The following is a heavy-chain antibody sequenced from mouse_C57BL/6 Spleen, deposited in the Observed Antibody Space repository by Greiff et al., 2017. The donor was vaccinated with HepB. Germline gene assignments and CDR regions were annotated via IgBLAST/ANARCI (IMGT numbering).Heavy chain of an antibody. CDR2: FYPGSGSI. V-gene: IGHV1-62-2*01. CDR3: ARHEAPDYYDYAPFAY. Sequence: QVQLKQSGAELVKPGASVKLSCKASGYTFTEYTIHWVKQRSGQGLEWIGWFYPGSGSIKYNEKFKDKATLTADKSSSTVYMELSRLTSEDSAVYFCARHEAPDYYDYAPFAYWGQGTLVTVSA. CDR1: GYTFTEYT. J-gene: IGHJ3*01. D-gene: IGHD2-4*01.